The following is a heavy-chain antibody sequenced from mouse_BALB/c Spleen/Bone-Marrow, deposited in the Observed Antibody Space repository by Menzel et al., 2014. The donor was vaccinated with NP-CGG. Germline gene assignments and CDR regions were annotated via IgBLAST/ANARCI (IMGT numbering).Heavy chain of an antibody. CDR1: GFTFSSFG. V-gene: IGHV5-17*02. D-gene: IGHD1-1*01. CDR2: ISGGSSTI. J-gene: IGHJ4*01. CDR3: ARGVXXYVKYAIDY. Sequence: SGGGLVQPGGSRRLSCAASGFTFSSFGMHWVRQAPEKGLEWVAYISGGSSTIYYADTVKGRFTISRDNPKNTLFLQITSLRSEDTAXYYXARGVXXYVKYAIDYWXQXXXVTXS.